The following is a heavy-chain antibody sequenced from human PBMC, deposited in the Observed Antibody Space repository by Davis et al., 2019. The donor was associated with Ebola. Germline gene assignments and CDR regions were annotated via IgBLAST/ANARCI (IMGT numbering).Heavy chain of an antibody. Sequence: AASVKVSCKASGYTFTSYGISWGRQAPGQGLEWMGWISAYNGNTNYAQKLQGRVTMTTDTSTSTAYMELRSLRSDDTAVYYCARALRVGYCSSTSCYEVGYWGQGTLVTVSS. J-gene: IGHJ4*02. D-gene: IGHD2-2*01. CDR1: GYTFTSYG. CDR2: ISAYNGNT. V-gene: IGHV1-18*01. CDR3: ARALRVGYCSSTSCYEVGY.